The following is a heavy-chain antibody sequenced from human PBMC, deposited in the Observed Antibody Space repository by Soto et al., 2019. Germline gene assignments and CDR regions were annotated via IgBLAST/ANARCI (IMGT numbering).Heavy chain of an antibody. CDR1: GGAISSYY. CDR3: ARQGFGPLRGLVDV. V-gene: IGHV4-59*08. CDR2: VHHSWGS. J-gene: IGHJ6*02. Sequence: QVQLQESGPGLVKPSETLSLSCTVSGGAISSYYWSWFRQSPGKRMEWIVYVHHSWGSSYNPSLPSRVAITLDTSKSHSSLKVTSVTATDTAVYYCARQGFGPLRGLVDVWGQGTTVTVSS. D-gene: IGHD3-10*01.